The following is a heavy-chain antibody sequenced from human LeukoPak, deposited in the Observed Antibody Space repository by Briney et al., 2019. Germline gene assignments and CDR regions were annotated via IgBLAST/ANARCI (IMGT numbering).Heavy chain of an antibody. V-gene: IGHV3-21*01. CDR3: VRDEAYAFDI. Sequence: GGSLRLSCAASGFTFSAYTMNWVRQAPGKGLEWVSSIRGSGSDIDYADSVKGRFTISRDNAQNSLYLQMNSLRVEDTAVYYCVRDEAYAFDIWGQGTMVTVSS. CDR2: IRGSGSDI. J-gene: IGHJ3*02. CDR1: GFTFSAYT.